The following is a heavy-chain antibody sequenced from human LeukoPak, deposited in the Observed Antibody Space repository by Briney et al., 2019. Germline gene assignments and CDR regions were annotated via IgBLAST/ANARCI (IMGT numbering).Heavy chain of an antibody. CDR2: MNPNSGNT. Sequence: ASVKVSCKASGYTFTSYDINWVRQATGQGLEWMGWMNPNSGNTGYAQKFQGRVTMTRNTSISTAYMELSSLRSEDTAVYYCARRVGRGSSWYLGNYYMDVWGKGTTVTVSS. CDR1: GYTFTSYD. J-gene: IGHJ6*03. D-gene: IGHD6-13*01. V-gene: IGHV1-8*01. CDR3: ARRVGRGSSWYLGNYYMDV.